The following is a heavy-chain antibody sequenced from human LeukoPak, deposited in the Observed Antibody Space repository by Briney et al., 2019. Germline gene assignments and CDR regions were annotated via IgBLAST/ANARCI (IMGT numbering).Heavy chain of an antibody. V-gene: IGHV4-39*01. D-gene: IGHD1-26*01. Sequence: PSETLSLTCSVSGGSISNIIYYWAWVRLPPGRGLEWIGSIHFSGSIYYNPSLRSRVTISADTSKNQFSLRLNFVTAADTAVYYCARRMGALDFWGQGALVTVSS. CDR2: IHFSGSI. CDR1: GGSISNIIYY. CDR3: ARRMGALDF. J-gene: IGHJ4*02.